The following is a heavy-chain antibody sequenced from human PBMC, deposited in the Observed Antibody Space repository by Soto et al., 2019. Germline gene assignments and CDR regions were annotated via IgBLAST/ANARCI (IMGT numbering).Heavy chain of an antibody. CDR1: GYTLTELS. V-gene: IGHV1-24*01. J-gene: IGHJ5*02. Sequence: QVPLVQSGAEVKKPGASVKVSCKVSGYTLTELSMHWVRQAPGKGLEWMGGFDPEDGETIYAQKFQGRVTMTEDTSTDTAYMELSSLRSEDTAVYYCATVTTWTLVWFGAKRDWFDPWGQGTLVTVSS. CDR2: FDPEDGET. CDR3: ATVTTWTLVWFGAKRDWFDP. D-gene: IGHD3-10*01.